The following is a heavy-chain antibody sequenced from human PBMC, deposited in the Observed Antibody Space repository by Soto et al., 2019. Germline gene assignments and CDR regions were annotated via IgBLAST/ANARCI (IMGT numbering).Heavy chain of an antibody. CDR1: GYTFTSYA. J-gene: IGHJ1*01. CDR3: ARDYDLVYCSGGSCYCTPFQH. V-gene: IGHV1-3*01. CDR2: INAGNGNT. Sequence: ASVKVSCKASGYTFTSYAMHWVRQAPGQRLEWMGWINAGNGNTKYSQKFQGRVTITRDTSASTAYMELSSLRSEDTAVYYCARDYDLVYCSGGSCYCTPFQHWGQGNLVTVSS. D-gene: IGHD2-15*01.